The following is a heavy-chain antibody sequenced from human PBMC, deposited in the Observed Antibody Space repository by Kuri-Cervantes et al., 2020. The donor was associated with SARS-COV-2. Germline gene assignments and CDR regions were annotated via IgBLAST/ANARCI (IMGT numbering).Heavy chain of an antibody. CDR2: ISSSSSTI. D-gene: IGHD3-22*01. V-gene: IGHV3-48*04. J-gene: IGHJ4*02. CDR1: GFTFSSYS. CDR3: ARETRDSSGYYRLSLDY. Sequence: GESLKISCAASGFTFSSYSMNWVRQAPGKGLEWVSYISSSSSTIYYADSVKGRFTISRDNAKNSLYLQMNSLRAEDTAVYYCARETRDSSGYYRLSLDYWGQGTLVTVSS.